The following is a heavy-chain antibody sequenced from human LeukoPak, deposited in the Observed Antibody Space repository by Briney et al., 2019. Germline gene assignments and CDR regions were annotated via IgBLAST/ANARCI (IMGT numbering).Heavy chain of an antibody. D-gene: IGHD2-2*02. V-gene: IGHV3-23*01. CDR1: GFTFSTSA. Sequence: GGSLRLSCAASGFTFSTSAMSWVRQAPGKGLEWVSAITGGGDYTYYADSVKGRFTISRDNPKNAVYLQMISLRAVDTAVYYCAKGYRGIEAFDVWGQGTMVTVSS. CDR2: ITGGGDYT. CDR3: AKGYRGIEAFDV. J-gene: IGHJ3*01.